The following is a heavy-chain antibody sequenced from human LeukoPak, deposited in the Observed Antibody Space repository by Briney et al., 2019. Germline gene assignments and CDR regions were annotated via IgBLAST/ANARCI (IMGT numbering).Heavy chain of an antibody. CDR1: GYTFTSYD. Sequence: ASVKVSCKASGYTFTSYDINWVRQATGQGLEWMGWMNPNSGNTGYAQKFQGRVTMTRNTSISTAYMELSRLRSDDTAVYYCARSYGSGSYYFPYYYYYYGMDVWGQGTTVTVSS. CDR2: MNPNSGNT. V-gene: IGHV1-8*01. J-gene: IGHJ6*02. CDR3: ARSYGSGSYYFPYYYYYYGMDV. D-gene: IGHD3-10*01.